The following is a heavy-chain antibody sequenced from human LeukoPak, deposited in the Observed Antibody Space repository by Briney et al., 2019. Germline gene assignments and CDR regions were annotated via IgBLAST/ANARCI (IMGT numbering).Heavy chain of an antibody. CDR2: ISGSGGST. J-gene: IGHJ5*02. V-gene: IGHV3-23*01. Sequence: GGSLRLSCEASGFTFNNYAMNWVRQTPGKGLEWVSSISGSGGSTFYAASVKGRFTISRDNSKTKVYLQMNSLRAEDTAVYYCAAVYCGGGSCYDSRGWFDPWGQGTLVTVSS. CDR3: AAVYCGGGSCYDSRGWFDP. D-gene: IGHD2-15*01. CDR1: GFTFNNYA.